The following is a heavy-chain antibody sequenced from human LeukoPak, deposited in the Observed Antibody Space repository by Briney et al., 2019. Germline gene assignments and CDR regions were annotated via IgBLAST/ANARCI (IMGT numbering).Heavy chain of an antibody. V-gene: IGHV1-69*13. CDR1: GGTFSSYA. CDR3: ARRTPYYDILTGYYRAGYYFDY. Sequence: SVKVSCKASGGTFSSYAISWVRQAPGQGLEWMGGIIPIFGTANYAQKFQGRVTITADESTSTAYMELSSLRSEDTAVYYCARRTPYYDILTGYYRAGYYFDYWGQGTLVTVSS. J-gene: IGHJ4*02. D-gene: IGHD3-9*01. CDR2: IIPIFGTA.